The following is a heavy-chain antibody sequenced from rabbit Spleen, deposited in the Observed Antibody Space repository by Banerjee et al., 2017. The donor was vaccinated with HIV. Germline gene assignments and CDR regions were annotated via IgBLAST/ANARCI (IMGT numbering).Heavy chain of an antibody. J-gene: IGHJ6*01. D-gene: IGHD8-1*01. CDR1: EFSFSSGYA. Sequence: QALEESGGGLAKPEGSLTLTCTASEFSFSSGYARYGVRPAPGKGLEWIACINIVTAKSVYATWAKGRFMMSRTSSTTVTLQMTSLTAADTATYFCARDTGSSFSSYGMDLWGPGTLVTVS. CDR2: INIVTAKS. V-gene: IGHV1S40*01. CDR3: ARDTGSSFSSYGMDL.